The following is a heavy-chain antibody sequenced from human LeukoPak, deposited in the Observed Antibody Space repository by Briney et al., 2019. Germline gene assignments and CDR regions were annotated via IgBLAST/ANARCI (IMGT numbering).Heavy chain of an antibody. D-gene: IGHD3-16*01. CDR2: IYSGGST. CDR3: ARTQLWRGILDY. V-gene: IGHV3-53*01. Sequence: GGSLRLSCAASGFTFSSYWMNWVRQAPGKGLEWVSIIYSGGSTYYADSVKGRFTISRDNSKNTLYLQMNSLRAEDTAVYYCARTQLWRGILDYWGQGTLVTVSS. J-gene: IGHJ4*02. CDR1: GFTFSSYW.